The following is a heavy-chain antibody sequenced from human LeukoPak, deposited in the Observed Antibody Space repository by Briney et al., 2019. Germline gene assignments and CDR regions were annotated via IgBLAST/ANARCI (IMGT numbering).Heavy chain of an antibody. Sequence: PGGSLRLSCAASGFPFSSYEMNWVRQAPGKGLEWVSYIASGGGANRFYSESVKGRFTISRDNAKNSLYLHMNSLRAEDTGVYYCARIGTTTRGPAGLDVWGQGTTVTVSS. CDR3: ARIGTTTRGPAGLDV. CDR1: GFPFSSYE. V-gene: IGHV3-48*03. J-gene: IGHJ6*02. CDR2: IASGGGANR. D-gene: IGHD2/OR15-2a*01.